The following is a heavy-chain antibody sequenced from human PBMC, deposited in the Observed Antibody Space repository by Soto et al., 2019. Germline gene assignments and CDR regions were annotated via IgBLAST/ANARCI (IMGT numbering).Heavy chain of an antibody. CDR2: IYYSGST. D-gene: IGHD2-2*01. J-gene: IGHJ4*02. Sequence: QVQLQESGPGLVKPSQTLSLTCTVSGGSISSGGYYWSWIRQHPGKGLEWIGYIYYSGSTYYNPSLKSRVTISVDTSKHQFSLKLSSVTAADTAVSYCARSSTSANYFDYWGQGNLVTVSS. V-gene: IGHV4-31*03. CDR1: GGSISSGGYY. CDR3: ARSSTSANYFDY.